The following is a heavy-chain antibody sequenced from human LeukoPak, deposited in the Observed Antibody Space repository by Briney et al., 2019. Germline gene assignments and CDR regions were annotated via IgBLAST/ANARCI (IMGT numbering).Heavy chain of an antibody. V-gene: IGHV4-39*01. CDR2: IYYSGST. Sequence: SETLSLTCTVSGGSISSRSYYWGWIRQPPGKGLEWIGSIYYSGSTYYNPSLKSRVTISVDTSKNQFSLKLSSVTAADTAVYYCARRNYYDSSGYYYHYFDYWGQGTLVTVSS. D-gene: IGHD3-22*01. CDR3: ARRNYYDSSGYYYHYFDY. J-gene: IGHJ4*02. CDR1: GGSISSRSYY.